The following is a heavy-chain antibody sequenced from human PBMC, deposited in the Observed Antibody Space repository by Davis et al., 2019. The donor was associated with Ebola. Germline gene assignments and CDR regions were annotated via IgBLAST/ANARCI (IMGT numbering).Heavy chain of an antibody. CDR2: IRSKANSYAT. D-gene: IGHD1-26*01. CDR1: GFTFSGSA. Sequence: GESLKISCAASGFTFSGSAMHWVRQPSGKGLEWVGRIRSKANSYATAYAASVKGRFTISRDDSKNTAYLQMNSLKTEDTAVYYCTKGSGSGSYYGDDYWGQGTLVTVSS. CDR3: TKGSGSGSYYGDDY. V-gene: IGHV3-73*01. J-gene: IGHJ4*02.